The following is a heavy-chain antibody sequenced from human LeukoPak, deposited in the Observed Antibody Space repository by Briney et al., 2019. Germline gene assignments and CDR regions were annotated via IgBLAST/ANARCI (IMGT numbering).Heavy chain of an antibody. CDR2: IYSGGST. Sequence: GGSLRLSCAASGFTVSSNYMSWVRQAPGKGLEWVSVIYSGGSTYYADSVKGRFTISRDNSKNTLHLQMNSLRAEDTAVYYCARDRHSTGPFDYWGQGTLVTVSS. CDR1: GFTVSSNY. J-gene: IGHJ4*02. V-gene: IGHV3-53*01. CDR3: ARDRHSTGPFDY. D-gene: IGHD5-18*01.